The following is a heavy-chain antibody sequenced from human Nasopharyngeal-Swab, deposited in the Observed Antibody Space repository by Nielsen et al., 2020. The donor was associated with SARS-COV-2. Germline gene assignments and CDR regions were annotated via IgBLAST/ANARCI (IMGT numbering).Heavy chain of an antibody. CDR2: IGGSGGST. Sequence: ESLKISCAASGFTFNNYAMTWVRQAPGKGLEWVSTIGGSGGSTYYADSVKGRFTISRDNSKNTLYLQMNILRAEDTALYYCAKNFYGSGSYLVSWGQGTLVTVSS. CDR3: AKNFYGSGSYLVS. J-gene: IGHJ4*02. V-gene: IGHV3-23*01. D-gene: IGHD3-10*01. CDR1: GFTFNNYA.